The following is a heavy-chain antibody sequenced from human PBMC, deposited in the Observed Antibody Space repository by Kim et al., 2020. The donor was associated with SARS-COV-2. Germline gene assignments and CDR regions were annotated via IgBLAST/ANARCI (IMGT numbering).Heavy chain of an antibody. V-gene: IGHV4-34*01. CDR3: ARGRIAVAGLYYFDY. J-gene: IGHJ4*02. Sequence: PSLKSRVTISVDTSKNQFSLKLSSVTAADTAVYYCARGRIAVAGLYYFDYWGQGTLVTVSS. D-gene: IGHD6-19*01.